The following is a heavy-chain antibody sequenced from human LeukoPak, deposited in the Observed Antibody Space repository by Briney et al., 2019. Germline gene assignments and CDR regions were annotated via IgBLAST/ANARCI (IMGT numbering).Heavy chain of an antibody. D-gene: IGHD6-13*01. CDR3: ARDRPRSSWSYYFDY. Sequence: GGSLRLSCAAPGFTFSSYSMNWVRQAPGKGLEWVSYISSSSSTIYYADSVKGRFTISRDNAKNSLYLQMNSLRDEDTAVYYCARDRPRSSWSYYFDYWGQGTLVTVSS. CDR2: ISSSSSTI. V-gene: IGHV3-48*02. CDR1: GFTFSSYS. J-gene: IGHJ4*02.